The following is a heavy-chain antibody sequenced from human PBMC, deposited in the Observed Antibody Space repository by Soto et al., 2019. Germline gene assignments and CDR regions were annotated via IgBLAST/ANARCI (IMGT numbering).Heavy chain of an antibody. CDR2: MNPNSGGS. D-gene: IGHD1-7*01. J-gene: IGHJ3*01. Sequence: QVHLVQSGAEVKKPGASVKVSCMASGYNFIAQNIHWVRQAPGLVLEWMGKMNPNSGGSDYAQEFEGRVKGTRDTYISTVYMELTSLKSDDTAVYFCARERKVNSPSDACDLWGQGTMVIVSS. CDR1: GYNFIAQN. V-gene: IGHV1-2*02. CDR3: ARERKVNSPSDACDL.